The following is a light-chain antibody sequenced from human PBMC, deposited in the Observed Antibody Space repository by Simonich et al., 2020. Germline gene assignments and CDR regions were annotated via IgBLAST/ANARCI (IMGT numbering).Light chain of an antibody. J-gene: IGLJ3*02. Sequence: QSALTQPRSVSGSPGQSVTISCTGTSSDVGGYNYVSWYQQHQGKAPKLMIYEVSTRPSGVPDRFSGSKSGNTASLTISGLQAEDEADYYCCSYAGSYSWVFGGGTKLTVL. CDR2: EVS. CDR3: CSYAGSYSWV. CDR1: SSDVGGYNY. V-gene: IGLV2-11*01.